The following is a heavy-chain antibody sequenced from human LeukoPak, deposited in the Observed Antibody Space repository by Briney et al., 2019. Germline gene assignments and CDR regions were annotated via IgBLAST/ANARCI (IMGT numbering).Heavy chain of an antibody. Sequence: WGSLSLSCAASGFTFSSYGMRWVRQAPGKGLEWVAVISYDGSNKYYADSVKGRFTISRDNSKNTLYLQMNSLRAEDTAVYYCAKPELITLILSGGSCYFDYWGQGTLVTVSS. CDR2: ISYDGSNK. J-gene: IGHJ4*02. CDR1: GFTFSSYG. CDR3: AKPELITLILSGGSCYFDY. V-gene: IGHV3-30*18. D-gene: IGHD2-15*01.